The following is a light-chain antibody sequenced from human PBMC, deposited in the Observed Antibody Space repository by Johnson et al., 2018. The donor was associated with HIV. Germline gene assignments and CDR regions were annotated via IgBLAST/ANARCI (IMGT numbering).Light chain of an antibody. CDR3: GAWDSSPSAYV. J-gene: IGLJ1*01. CDR2: DNN. V-gene: IGLV1-51*01. CDR1: SSNIGNNY. Sequence: QSVLTQPPSVSAAPGQKVTISCSGSSSNIGNNYVSWYQQVPGTAPKLLIYDNNKRPSGIPDRFSGSKSGTSATRAITGLQTGDEADYYCGAWDSSPSAYVFGTGTQVTV.